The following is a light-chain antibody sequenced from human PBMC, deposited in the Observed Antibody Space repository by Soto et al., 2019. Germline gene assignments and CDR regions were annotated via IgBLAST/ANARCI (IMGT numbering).Light chain of an antibody. V-gene: IGLV2-8*01. J-gene: IGLJ1*01. Sequence: QSALTQPPSASGSPGQSVAISCTGTSSDVGGYNYVSWYQQHPGKAPKLMIYEVNKRPSGFPDRFSGSKSGTSASLAISGLQHEDEADYYCAAWDDSLNALFGTWTKLTVL. CDR3: AAWDDSLNAL. CDR1: SSDVGGYNY. CDR2: EVN.